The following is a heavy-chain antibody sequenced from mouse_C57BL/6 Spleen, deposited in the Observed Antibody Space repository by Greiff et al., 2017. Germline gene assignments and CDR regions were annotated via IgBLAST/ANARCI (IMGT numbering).Heavy chain of an antibody. V-gene: IGHV1-81*01. CDR1: GYTFTSYG. CDR3: ARRRDYYFDY. Sequence: QVQLKQSGAELARPGASVKLSCKASGYTFTSYGISWVKQRTGQGLEWIGEIYPRSGNTYYNEKFKGKATPTADKSSSTAYMELRSLTSEDSAVYFCARRRDYYFDYWGQGTTLTVSS. CDR2: IYPRSGNT. J-gene: IGHJ2*01.